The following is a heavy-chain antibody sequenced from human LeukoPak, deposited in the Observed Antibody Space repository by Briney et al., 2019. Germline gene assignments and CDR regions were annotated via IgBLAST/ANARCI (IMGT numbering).Heavy chain of an antibody. CDR1: GGSISSSSYN. V-gene: IGHV4-61*01. D-gene: IGHD4-17*01. CDR3: ARGLNRNDYGDYGY. CDR2: IYHTGST. Sequence: SETLSLTCTVSGGSISSSSYNWRWIRQPPGKGLEWIGYIYHTGSTSYNPSLTGRVTISVDTSKNQFSLKLSSVTAADTAVYYCARGLNRNDYGDYGYWGQGTLVTVSS. J-gene: IGHJ4*02.